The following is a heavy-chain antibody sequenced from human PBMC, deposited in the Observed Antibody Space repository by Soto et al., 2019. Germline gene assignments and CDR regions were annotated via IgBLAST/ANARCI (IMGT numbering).Heavy chain of an antibody. D-gene: IGHD3-22*01. CDR2: IIPIFGTA. Sequence: SVKVSCKASGGTFSSYAISWVRQAPGQGLEWMGGIIPIFGTANYAQKFQGRVTITADESTSTAYMELSSLRSEDTAVYYCARDRRAYYYDSSGYCPYRYFDYRGQGTLVIGSS. CDR3: ARDRRAYYYDSSGYCPYRYFDY. J-gene: IGHJ4*02. V-gene: IGHV1-69*13. CDR1: GGTFSSYA.